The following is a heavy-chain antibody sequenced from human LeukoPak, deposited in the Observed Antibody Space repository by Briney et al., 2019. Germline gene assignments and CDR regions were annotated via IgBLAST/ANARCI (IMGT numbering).Heavy chain of an antibody. V-gene: IGHV3-23*01. J-gene: IGHJ5*02. CDR1: GFTFSSYA. Sequence: SGGSLRLSCAASGFTFSSYAMTWVRQAPGKGLEWISSISDNGVSTYYADPVKGRFTISRDNSRNTLYLQMNSLRAEDTAIYYCAKTGPTVTPAWFGPWGQGTLVTISS. CDR2: ISDNGVST. CDR3: AKTGPTVTPAWFGP. D-gene: IGHD4-17*01.